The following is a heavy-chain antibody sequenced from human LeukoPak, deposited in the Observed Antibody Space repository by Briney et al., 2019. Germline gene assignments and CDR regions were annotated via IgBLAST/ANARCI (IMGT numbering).Heavy chain of an antibody. J-gene: IGHJ4*02. Sequence: GGSLRLSCAASGFTFSSYGMHWVRQAPGKGLEWVAVISYDGSNKYYADSVKGRFTISRDNSKNTLYLQMNSLRAEDTAVYYCAKIAAAYFDYWGQGTLVTVSS. CDR3: AKIAAAYFDY. V-gene: IGHV3-30*18. CDR1: GFTFSSYG. D-gene: IGHD6-25*01. CDR2: ISYDGSNK.